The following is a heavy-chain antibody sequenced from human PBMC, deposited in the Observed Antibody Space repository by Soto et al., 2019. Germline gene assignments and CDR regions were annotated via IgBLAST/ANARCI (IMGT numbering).Heavy chain of an antibody. D-gene: IGHD3-10*01. CDR2: ISSSSSYI. CDR3: AREWFGAWGYYYGMDV. Sequence: PGGSLRLSCAASGFTFSSYSMNWVRQAPGKGLEWVSSISSSSSYIYYADSVKGRFTISRDNAKNSLYLQMNSLRAEDTAVYYCAREWFGAWGYYYGMDVWGQGTKVTVSS. J-gene: IGHJ6*02. CDR1: GFTFSSYS. V-gene: IGHV3-21*01.